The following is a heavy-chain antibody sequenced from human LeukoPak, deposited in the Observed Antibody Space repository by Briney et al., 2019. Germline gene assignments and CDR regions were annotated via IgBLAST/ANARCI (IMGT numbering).Heavy chain of an antibody. D-gene: IGHD6-19*01. CDR3: ASHQTAVAGLLFDY. Sequence: SETLSLTCAVSGYSISNSYYWGWIRQPPGKGLEWIGNIFQSGSTFYNPSLKSRVTISVDTSKNQFTLKLSSVTAADTAVYYCASHQTAVAGLLFDYWGQGTLVTVSS. CDR1: GYSISNSYY. J-gene: IGHJ4*02. CDR2: IFQSGST. V-gene: IGHV4-38-2*01.